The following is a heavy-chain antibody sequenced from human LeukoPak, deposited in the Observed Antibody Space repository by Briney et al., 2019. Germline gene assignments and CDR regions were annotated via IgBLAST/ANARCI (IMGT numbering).Heavy chain of an antibody. CDR3: AKDHGMSPVFGVVTHFDY. V-gene: IGHV3-30*02. J-gene: IGHJ4*02. CDR2: IRYDGSNK. Sequence: GGSLRLSCAASGFTFSSYGMHWVRQAPGKGLEWVAFIRYDGSNKYYADSVKGRFTISRDNSKNTLYLQMNSLRAEDTAVYYCAKDHGMSPVFGVVTHFDYWGQGTLVTVSS. D-gene: IGHD3-3*01. CDR1: GFTFSSYG.